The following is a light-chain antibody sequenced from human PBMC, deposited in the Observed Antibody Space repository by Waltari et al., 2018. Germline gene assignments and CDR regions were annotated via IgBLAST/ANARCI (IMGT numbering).Light chain of an antibody. CDR3: NSYRNINTYV. J-gene: IGLJ1*01. V-gene: IGLV2-14*01. CDR2: DVT. Sequence: QSALTQPAFVSGSPGQSITIFCIGTNSDVGGYNYVSWYQQHPGKAPKLMISDVTKRPSGVSTRFSGSKSGNTASLTISGLQAEDEADYYCNSYRNINTYVFGTGTKVTVL. CDR1: NSDVGGYNY.